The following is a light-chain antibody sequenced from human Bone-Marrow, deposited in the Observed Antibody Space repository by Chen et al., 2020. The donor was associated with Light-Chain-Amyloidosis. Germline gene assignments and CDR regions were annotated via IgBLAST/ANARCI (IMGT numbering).Light chain of an antibody. CDR2: DDS. CDR3: QVWDRSSDRPV. J-gene: IGLJ3*02. V-gene: IGLV3-21*02. CDR1: NIGSTS. Sequence: SYVLTQPSSVSVAPGQTATIACGGNNIGSTSVHWYQQTPGQAPLLVVYDDSDRPSGSPERLTGSISGNTATRTISRVEAGDEADYYCQVWDRSSDRPVFGGGTKLTVL.